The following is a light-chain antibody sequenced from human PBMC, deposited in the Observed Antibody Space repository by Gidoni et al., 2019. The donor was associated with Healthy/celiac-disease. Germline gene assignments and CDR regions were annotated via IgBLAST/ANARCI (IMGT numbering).Light chain of an antibody. V-gene: IGKV1-39*01. CDR3: QQSYSTPLT. Sequence: DLQMTPSPSSLSASVGDRVTITCRASQSISSYLNWYQQKPGKAPKLLIYAASSLQSGVTSRFSGSGSGTDFTLTISRLQHEDFETYYCQQSYSTPLTFGQGTKVEIK. CDR1: QSISSY. CDR2: AAS. J-gene: IGKJ1*01.